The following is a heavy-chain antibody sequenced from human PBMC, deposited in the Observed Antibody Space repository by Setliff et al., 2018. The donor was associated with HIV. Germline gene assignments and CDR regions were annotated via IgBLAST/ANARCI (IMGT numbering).Heavy chain of an antibody. D-gene: IGHD5-12*01. CDR1: GFTSSRYT. Sequence: PGGSLRLSCQASGFTSSRYTMNWVRQAPGKGLEWVSSISSTSIYKYYADSVKGRFTISRDNTKDSLYLQLDRLRVDETAKYYCTQDRARSIVALFDSWGQGTLVTVSS. CDR3: TQDRARSIVALFDS. V-gene: IGHV3-21*01. CDR2: ISSTSIYK. J-gene: IGHJ5*01.